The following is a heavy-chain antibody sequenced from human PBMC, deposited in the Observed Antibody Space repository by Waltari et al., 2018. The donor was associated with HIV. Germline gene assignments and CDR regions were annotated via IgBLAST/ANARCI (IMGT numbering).Heavy chain of an antibody. Sequence: VQLVESGGGSIKTGGSLRLSCAGSGCSVRNHWSDWVRQGPGKGLVWVARINSDGSTRNYADAVKGRFVISRDNSRNTVYLQLNSVKVEDTAVYFCARASHYIEFSTFDGDYYFDLWGRGTRVAVSS. CDR2: INSDGSTR. J-gene: IGHJ4*02. CDR1: GCSVRNHW. CDR3: ARASHYIEFSTFDGDYYFDL. V-gene: IGHV3-74*01. D-gene: IGHD3-9*01.